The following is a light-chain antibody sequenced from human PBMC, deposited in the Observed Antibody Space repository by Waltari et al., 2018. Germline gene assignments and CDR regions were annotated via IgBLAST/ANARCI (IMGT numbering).Light chain of an antibody. V-gene: IGKV1-5*03. J-gene: IGKJ1*01. Sequence: DIQMTQSPSTLSASVGDRVTITCRASQSISNWLVWYQQKPGKAPKLLIYTASTLETGVPSRFSGSGSGTEFTLTISNLQPDDFATYYCQQYNYYWTFGQGTKVEI. CDR2: TAS. CDR1: QSISNW. CDR3: QQYNYYWT.